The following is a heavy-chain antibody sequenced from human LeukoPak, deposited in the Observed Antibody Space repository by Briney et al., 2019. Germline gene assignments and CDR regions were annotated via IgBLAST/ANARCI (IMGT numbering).Heavy chain of an antibody. J-gene: IGHJ5*02. D-gene: IGHD3-10*01. CDR2: IIPILGIA. V-gene: IGHV1-69*04. Sequence: SVKVSCKASGGTFSSYAISWLRQAPGQRLEWMGRIIPILGIANYAQKFQGRVTITADKSTSTAYMELSSLRSEDTAVYYCAGGGSGSKTPSWFDPWGQGTLVTVSS. CDR3: AGGGSGSKTPSWFDP. CDR1: GGTFSSYA.